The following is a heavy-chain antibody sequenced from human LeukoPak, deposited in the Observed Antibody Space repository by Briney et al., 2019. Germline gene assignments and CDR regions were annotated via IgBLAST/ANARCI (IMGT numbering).Heavy chain of an antibody. V-gene: IGHV3-23*01. Sequence: GGSLRLSCAASGFTFSSYAMSWVRQAPGKGLEWVSAISGSGGSTYYADSVKGRFTISRDNSKNTLYLQMNSLGAEDTAVYYCATTHYYYYYMDVWGKGTTVTVSS. J-gene: IGHJ6*03. CDR1: GFTFSSYA. CDR2: ISGSGGST. CDR3: ATTHYYYYYMDV.